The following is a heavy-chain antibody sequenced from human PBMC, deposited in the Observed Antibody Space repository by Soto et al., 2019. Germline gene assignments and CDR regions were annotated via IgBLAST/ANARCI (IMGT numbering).Heavy chain of an antibody. Sequence: QVQLVQSGAEVKKPGASVKVSCKASGYTLSDANINWVRQAPGQGPEWMGIINPRADSTKYAQKFQSRVTLTKDTSTSTVNMELSSLRSEDTAVYYCARDLRAGVDYWGQGTLVTVSS. CDR1: GYTLSDAN. D-gene: IGHD3-10*01. V-gene: IGHV1-46*01. CDR3: ARDLRAGVDY. CDR2: INPRADST. J-gene: IGHJ4*02.